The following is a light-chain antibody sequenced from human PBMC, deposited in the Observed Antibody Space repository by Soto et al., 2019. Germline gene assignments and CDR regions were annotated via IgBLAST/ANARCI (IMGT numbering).Light chain of an antibody. CDR1: QSVSSY. CDR2: DAS. CDR3: QQRSNWPWT. V-gene: IGKV3-11*01. Sequence: EIVLTQPPATLSLYPGERATLSCRGSQSVSSYLACYQQKPVQAPRLLIYDASNRATVIPARFSGSGSGTDFTLTIRRLEPEDSAVYYCQQRSNWPWTFGQGTKVDIK. J-gene: IGKJ1*01.